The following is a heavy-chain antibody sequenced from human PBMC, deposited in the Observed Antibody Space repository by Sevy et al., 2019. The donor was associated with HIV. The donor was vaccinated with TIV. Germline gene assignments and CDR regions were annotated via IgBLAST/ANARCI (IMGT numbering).Heavy chain of an antibody. D-gene: IGHD3-10*01. CDR1: GFTFSSYA. CDR2: IGGSADST. Sequence: GGSLRLSCVTSGFTFSSYAMSWVRQTPGKGLEWVSAIGGSADSTYYADSVKGRFTISRDNSKNTLYLQMNGLRADDTAVYYFAKEVSEQSYSDYWGQGTLVTVSS. V-gene: IGHV3-23*01. J-gene: IGHJ4*02. CDR3: AKEVSEQSYSDY.